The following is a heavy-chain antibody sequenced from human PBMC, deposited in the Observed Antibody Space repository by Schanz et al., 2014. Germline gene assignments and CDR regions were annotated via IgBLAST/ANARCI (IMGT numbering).Heavy chain of an antibody. J-gene: IGHJ4*02. D-gene: IGHD6-6*01. V-gene: IGHV1-18*01. CDR3: ARDQSPYTNSSDVRYFDY. CDR1: GYTLKNYG. Sequence: QVQLVQSGAEVKKPGASVKVSCTASGYTLKNYGISWVRQAPGQGLEWMGWINGYNGHTLYAQKLQGRVTMTADTSTSTAYMDLRSLRSDDTAVYYCARDQSPYTNSSDVRYFDYWGQGSLVTVSS. CDR2: INGYNGHT.